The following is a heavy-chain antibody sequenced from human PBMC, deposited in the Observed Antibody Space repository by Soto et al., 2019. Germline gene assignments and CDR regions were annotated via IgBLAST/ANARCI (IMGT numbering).Heavy chain of an antibody. Sequence: KSSETLSLTCTVSGGSISSGGYCWSWIRQHPGKGLEWIGYIYYSGSTYYNPSLKSRVTISVDTSKNQFSLRLSSVAAADTGVYYCVRYDRINMKPYSPEGFHIWGQGTMVTVSS. J-gene: IGHJ3*02. V-gene: IGHV4-31*03. CDR2: IYYSGST. D-gene: IGHD3-3*02. CDR1: GGSISSGGYC. CDR3: VRYDRINMKPYSPEGFHI.